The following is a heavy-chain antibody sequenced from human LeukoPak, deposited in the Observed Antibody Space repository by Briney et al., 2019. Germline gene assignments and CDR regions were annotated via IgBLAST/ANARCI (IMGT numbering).Heavy chain of an antibody. CDR3: AKDRVPHIVVVTAGLDY. CDR1: GFTFDDYG. CDR2: ISGSGGAT. D-gene: IGHD2-21*02. Sequence: GGSLRLSCAASGFTFDDYGMSWVRQAPGKGLEWVSGISGSGGATYYADSVKGRFTISRDNSKNTLYLQMNSLRAEDTAVYYCAKDRVPHIVVVTAGLDYWGQGTLVTVSS. V-gene: IGHV3-23*01. J-gene: IGHJ4*02.